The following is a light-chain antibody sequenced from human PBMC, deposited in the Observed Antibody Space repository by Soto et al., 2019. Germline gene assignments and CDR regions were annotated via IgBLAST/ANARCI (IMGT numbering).Light chain of an antibody. CDR1: QSVSSSY. CDR3: QQRYNWPIT. J-gene: IGKJ5*01. V-gene: IGKV3D-20*02. Sequence: EIVLTQSTGSLSLSPRERATLSCRASQSVSSSYLAWYQQKPGQAPRLLIYGASTRATGIPARFSGSGSGTEFTLTISSLEPEDFSVYYCQQRYNWPITFGQGTRLE. CDR2: GAS.